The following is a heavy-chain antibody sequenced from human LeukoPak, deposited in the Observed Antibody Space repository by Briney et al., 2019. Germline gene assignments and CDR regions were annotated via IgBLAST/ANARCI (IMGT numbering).Heavy chain of an antibody. CDR3: TRDGSGWSVLNYFDY. CDR1: GYTFGDYA. D-gene: IGHD6-19*01. CDR2: IRSKAYGGTT. J-gene: IGHJ4*02. Sequence: QTGGSLRLSCTASGYTFGDYAMSWFRQAPGKGLEWVGFIRSKAYGGTTEYAASVKGRFTISRDDSKSIAYLQMNSLKTEDTAVYYCTRDGSGWSVLNYFDYWGQGTLVTVSS. V-gene: IGHV3-49*03.